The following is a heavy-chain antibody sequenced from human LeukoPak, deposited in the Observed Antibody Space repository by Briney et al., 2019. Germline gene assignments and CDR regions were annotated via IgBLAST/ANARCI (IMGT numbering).Heavy chain of an antibody. CDR3: AKALDTYGYMRFDF. CDR2: INGGGDTT. J-gene: IGHJ4*02. D-gene: IGHD5-18*01. CDR1: GFTFVSYA. V-gene: IGHV3-23*01. Sequence: GGSLRLSCAASGFTFVSYAMTWVRQTPGKGLEWVSAINGGGDTTYYADSVKGRFTISRDKSKNTMYLQMNSLRAEDTALYYCAKALDTYGYMRFDFWGQGTLVSVSS.